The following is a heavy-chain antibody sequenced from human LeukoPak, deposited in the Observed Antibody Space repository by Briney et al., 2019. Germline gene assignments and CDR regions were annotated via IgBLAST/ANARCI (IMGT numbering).Heavy chain of an antibody. V-gene: IGHV4-34*01. D-gene: IGHD3-22*01. CDR1: GGSFSGYY. CDR3: ARGNPPSYYDSSGYYT. Sequence: SETLSLTCAVYGGSFSGYYWSWIRQPPGKGLEWIGEINHSGSTNYNPSLKSRVTISVDTSKNQFSLKLSSVTAADTAAYYCARGNPPSYYDSSGYYTWGQGTLVTVSS. J-gene: IGHJ5*02. CDR2: INHSGST.